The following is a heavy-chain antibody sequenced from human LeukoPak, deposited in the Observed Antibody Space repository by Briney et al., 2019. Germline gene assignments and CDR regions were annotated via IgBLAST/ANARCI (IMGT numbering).Heavy chain of an antibody. CDR3: VGQGDSPHYSYYMDA. CDR1: GYSFTSYW. J-gene: IGHJ6*03. D-gene: IGHD2-21*01. V-gene: IGHV5-51*01. CDR2: IYPGDSDT. Sequence: GESLKISCKGSGYSFTSYWIGWVRQMPGKGLVWMGIIYPGDSDTRYSPSFQGQVTISADKSISTAYLQWSSLKACITALYYSVGQGDSPHYSYYMDAWGKGTTVTVSS.